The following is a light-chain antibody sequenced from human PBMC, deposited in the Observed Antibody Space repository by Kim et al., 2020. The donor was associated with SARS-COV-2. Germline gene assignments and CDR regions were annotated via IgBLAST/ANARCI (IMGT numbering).Light chain of an antibody. CDR2: EVS. CDR1: SSDVRSYDR. CDR3: CSYISDNTYV. J-gene: IGLJ1*01. V-gene: IGLV2-18*02. Sequence: QSVAMSCTGNSSDVRSYDRVSWYRQSTGTAPKLMIYEVSNRPSGVPDRFSGSKSGNTASLTITELQAEDEADYYCCSYISDNTYVFGTGTKVTVL.